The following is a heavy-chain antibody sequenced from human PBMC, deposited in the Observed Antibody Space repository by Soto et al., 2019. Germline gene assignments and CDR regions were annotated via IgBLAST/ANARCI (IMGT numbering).Heavy chain of an antibody. D-gene: IGHD2-2*01. J-gene: IGHJ4*02. V-gene: IGHV1-18*01. CDR1: GYTFTSYD. CDR3: ARARRYCSSTSCYSGKTGLAY. CDR2: ISAYNGNT. Sequence: QVQLVQSGAEVKKPGASVKVSCKASGYTFTSYDISWVRQAPGQGLEWMGWISAYNGNTNYAQKLQGRVTMTTDTSTSTAYMELRSLRSDDTAVYYCARARRYCSSTSCYSGKTGLAYWGQGTLVTVSS.